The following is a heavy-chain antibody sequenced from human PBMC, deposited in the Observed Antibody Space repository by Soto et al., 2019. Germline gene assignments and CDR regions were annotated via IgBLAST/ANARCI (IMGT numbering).Heavy chain of an antibody. CDR2: ISAYSGST. V-gene: IGHV1-18*01. D-gene: IGHD6-19*01. Sequence: APVKVSCKASGYTFTSYGISWVRQAPGQGLEWMGMISAYSGSTSYAQKFQGRVTMTRDTSTSTVYMELSSLRSEDTAVYYCARVWVSGWRDAFDIWGQGTMVTVSS. CDR1: GYTFTSYG. CDR3: ARVWVSGWRDAFDI. J-gene: IGHJ3*02.